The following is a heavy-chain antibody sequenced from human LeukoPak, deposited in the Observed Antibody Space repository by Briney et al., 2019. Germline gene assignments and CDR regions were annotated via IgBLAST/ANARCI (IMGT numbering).Heavy chain of an antibody. CDR3: ARPLGEAGTSDRGLDY. J-gene: IGHJ4*02. Sequence: WASVKVSCKASGYTFTGYYMHWVRQAPGQVLECMGRINPNRGGTNYAQKFQGRVTMNRDTSISTAYMELSRLRSDDTAVYYCARPLGEAGTSDRGLDYWGQGTLVTVSS. V-gene: IGHV1-2*06. CDR2: INPNRGGT. D-gene: IGHD6-19*01. CDR1: GYTFTGYY.